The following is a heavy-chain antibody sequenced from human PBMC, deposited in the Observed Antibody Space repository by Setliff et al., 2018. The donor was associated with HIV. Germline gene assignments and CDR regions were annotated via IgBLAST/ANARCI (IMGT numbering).Heavy chain of an antibody. Sequence: ASVKVSCKASGYTFTGHYMHWVRQAPGQGLEWMGRINPNSGGTNYAQKFQGRVTMTRDTSISTAYMELSRLRSDDTAVYYCARNYYDSSGYRHYYYYYYMDVWGKGTTVTVSS. D-gene: IGHD3-22*01. J-gene: IGHJ6*03. V-gene: IGHV1-2*06. CDR3: ARNYYDSSGYRHYYYYYYMDV. CDR1: GYTFTGHY. CDR2: INPNSGGT.